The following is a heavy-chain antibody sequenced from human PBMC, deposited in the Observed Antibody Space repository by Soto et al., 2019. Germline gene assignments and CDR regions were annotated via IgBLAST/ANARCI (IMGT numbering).Heavy chain of an antibody. V-gene: IGHV1-18*04. Sequence: LLLQSGAELKKPGASVKISCKASGYSFSTYDISWLRQAPGQGPEWMGRISPKNGNTNYAQSFKDRVTMTADTSSSTAYMELRGLRSDDTANYYCATSYDTGFDPWGQGTLVTVSS. CDR1: GYSFSTYD. CDR2: ISPKNGNT. D-gene: IGHD3-9*01. J-gene: IGHJ5*02. CDR3: ATSYDTGFDP.